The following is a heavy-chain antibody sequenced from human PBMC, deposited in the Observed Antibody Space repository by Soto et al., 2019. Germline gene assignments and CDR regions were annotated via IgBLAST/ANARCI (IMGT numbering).Heavy chain of an antibody. D-gene: IGHD1-26*01. V-gene: IGHV5-51*01. J-gene: IGHJ4*02. CDR3: APYYSYWKT. CDR2: INPANSEA. Sequence: EVQVVQSGAEVKKPGESLKISCKTFGFTFSTSAIGWVRQRPGKGLEWMGIINPANSEATYSPSFQGQVTMSADRFTSTAYLHWSSLQASDTAIYYCAPYYSYWKTWGQGTLVTVSS. CDR1: GFTFSTSA.